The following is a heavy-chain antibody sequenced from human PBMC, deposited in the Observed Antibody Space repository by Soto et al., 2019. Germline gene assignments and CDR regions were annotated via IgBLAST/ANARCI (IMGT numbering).Heavy chain of an antibody. CDR3: ARWEGSYHDH. V-gene: IGHV4-4*02. Sequence: QVQLQESGPGLVKPSGTLSLTCTISRGSITSGNWWAWIRQPPGRGLEWIGEIYPTGPTNYNPSLKSRVTMSMDKSKNQFSLQLSSVSAADTAVYYCARWEGSYHDHWGQGTLVTVSS. CDR2: IYPTGPT. CDR1: RGSITSGNW. J-gene: IGHJ1*01. D-gene: IGHD1-26*01.